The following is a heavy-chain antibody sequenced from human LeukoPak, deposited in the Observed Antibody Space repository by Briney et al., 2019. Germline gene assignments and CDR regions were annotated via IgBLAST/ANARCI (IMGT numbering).Heavy chain of an antibody. V-gene: IGHV1-18*01. Sequence: EASVKVSCKASGYTFTSYGISWVRQAPGQGLEWMGWISAYNGNTNYAQKLQGRVTMTTDTSTSTAYMELRSLRSDDTAVYYCARDLGYSSSWLWLDHWGQGTLVTVSS. J-gene: IGHJ4*02. D-gene: IGHD6-13*01. CDR1: GYTFTSYG. CDR2: ISAYNGNT. CDR3: ARDLGYSSSWLWLDH.